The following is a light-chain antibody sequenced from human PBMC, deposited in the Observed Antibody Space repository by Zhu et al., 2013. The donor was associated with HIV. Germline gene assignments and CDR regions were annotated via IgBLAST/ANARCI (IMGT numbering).Light chain of an antibody. J-gene: IGKJ4*01. V-gene: IGKV1-17*01. CDR2: AAS. CDR3: QQYDNLPLT. Sequence: DIQMTQSPSSLSASVGDRVTITCRASQDIRIDLGWYQQKPGKAPKRLIYAASSLQSGVSSRFSGSGSGTDFTFTISSLQPEDIATYYCQQYDNLPLTFGGGTKVEIK. CDR1: QDIRID.